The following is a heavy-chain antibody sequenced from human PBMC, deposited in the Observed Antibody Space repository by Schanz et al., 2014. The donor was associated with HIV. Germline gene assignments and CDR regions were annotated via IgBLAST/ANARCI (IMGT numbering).Heavy chain of an antibody. D-gene: IGHD3-10*01. CDR1: GFNMEDYA. CDR3: ASVRVGG. J-gene: IGHJ4*02. Sequence: EVQLMESGGGLVQPGRSLRLSCAASGFNMEDYAMHWVRQGPGKGLEWVSGISWNRGRLGYGDAVKGRFTISRDNARNSLYLQMDSLRVEDTAVYHCASVRVGGWGQGTLLTVSP. CDR2: ISWNRGRL. V-gene: IGHV3-9*01.